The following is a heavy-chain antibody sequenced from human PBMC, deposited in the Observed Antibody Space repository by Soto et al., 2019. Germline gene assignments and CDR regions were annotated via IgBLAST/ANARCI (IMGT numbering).Heavy chain of an antibody. D-gene: IGHD2-15*01. Sequence: SVKVSCKASGGSLSTNPISWVRQAPGQGLEWMGGTGSGTGPGNHAQKFQGRLTVTADKSTSTVYMELTNLSSEDTAVYYCARRDSGGFYRLFDSWGQGTLVTVSS. J-gene: IGHJ4*02. CDR1: GGSLSTNP. CDR3: ARRDSGGFYRLFDS. CDR2: TGSGTGPG. V-gene: IGHV1-69*06.